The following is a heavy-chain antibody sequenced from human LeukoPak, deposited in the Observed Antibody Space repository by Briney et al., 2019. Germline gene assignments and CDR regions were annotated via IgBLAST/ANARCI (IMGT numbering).Heavy chain of an antibody. CDR1: GYTFTGYY. CDR2: INPNSGGT. Sequence: ASVKVSCKASGYTFTGYYMHWVRQAPGQGLEWMGWINPNSGGTNYAQKFQGRATMTRDTSISTAYMELGRLRSDDTAVYYCARINDSSGYYYYFDYWGQGTLVTVSS. D-gene: IGHD3-22*01. CDR3: ARINDSSGYYYYFDY. J-gene: IGHJ4*02. V-gene: IGHV1-2*02.